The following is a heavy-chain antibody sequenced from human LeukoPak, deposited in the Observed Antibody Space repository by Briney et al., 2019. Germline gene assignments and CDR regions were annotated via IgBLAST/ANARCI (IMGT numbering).Heavy chain of an antibody. Sequence: PGGSLRLSCAATGFTFNHYAMHWVRQAPGKWLEWVAVIWSDGTNRYYADSVKGRFTISRDDAGKTVYLQMSSLRPEDTGVYYCAKDAQRGFDYSNSLEYWGQGTPVTVST. J-gene: IGHJ4*02. V-gene: IGHV3-33*06. CDR3: AKDAQRGFDYSNSLEY. CDR2: IWSDGTNR. D-gene: IGHD4-11*01. CDR1: GFTFNHYA.